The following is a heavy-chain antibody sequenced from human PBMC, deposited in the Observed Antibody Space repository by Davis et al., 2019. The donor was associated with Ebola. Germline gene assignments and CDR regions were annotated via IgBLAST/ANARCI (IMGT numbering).Heavy chain of an antibody. Sequence: SETLSLTCAVYGGSFSGYYWSWIRQPPGKGLEWIGEINHSGSTNYNPSLKSRATISVDTSNNQFSLKLSSVTAADTAVYYCARDYYDSSGYLWYFDLWGRGTLVTVSS. CDR1: GGSFSGYY. CDR3: ARDYYDSSGYLWYFDL. D-gene: IGHD3-22*01. V-gene: IGHV4-34*01. J-gene: IGHJ2*01. CDR2: INHSGST.